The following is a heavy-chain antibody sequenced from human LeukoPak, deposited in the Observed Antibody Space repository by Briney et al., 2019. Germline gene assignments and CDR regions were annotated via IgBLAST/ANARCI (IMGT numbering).Heavy chain of an antibody. Sequence: ASVKVSCKASGYTFASYYMHWVRQAPEQGLEWVGIINPSDGSTTYAQKFQGRVTVTRDTSTSTVYMELSSLRSEDTAVYYCARAGGYTDWFAPGGQGPLFTVSP. CDR2: INPSDGST. D-gene: IGHD6-13*01. CDR3: ARAGGYTDWFAP. CDR1: GYTFASYY. V-gene: IGHV1-46*01. J-gene: IGHJ5*02.